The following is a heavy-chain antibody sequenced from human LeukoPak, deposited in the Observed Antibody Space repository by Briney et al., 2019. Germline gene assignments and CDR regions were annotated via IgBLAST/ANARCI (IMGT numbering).Heavy chain of an antibody. CDR2: ISYDGSNK. CDR1: GGTFSSYA. J-gene: IGHJ4*02. V-gene: IGHV3-30*04. D-gene: IGHD4-11*01. Sequence: SCKASGGTFSSYAMHWVRQAPGKGLEWVAVISYDGSNKYYADSVKGRFTISRDNSKNTLYLQMNSLRAEDTAVYYCARTPTTRGGDYFDYWGQGTLVTVSS. CDR3: ARTPTTRGGDYFDY.